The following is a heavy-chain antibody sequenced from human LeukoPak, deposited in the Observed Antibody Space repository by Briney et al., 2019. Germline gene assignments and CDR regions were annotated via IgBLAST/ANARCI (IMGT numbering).Heavy chain of an antibody. J-gene: IGHJ4*02. CDR1: GGSISNYY. D-gene: IGHD1-1*01. V-gene: IGHV4-59*01. CDR2: IYYTGST. Sequence: SETLPLTCTVSGGSISNYYWSWIRQPPGKGLEWIGYIYYTGSTNYNPSLKSRVAISVDTSKNQFSLKLSSVTAADTAVYYCARVGDWNDLVYWGQGSLVTVSS. CDR3: ARVGDWNDLVY.